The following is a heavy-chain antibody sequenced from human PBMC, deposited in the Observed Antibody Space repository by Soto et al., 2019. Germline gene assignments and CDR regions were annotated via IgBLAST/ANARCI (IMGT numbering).Heavy chain of an antibody. CDR3: ARDYGYYGYFDY. V-gene: IGHV4-31*03. CDR2: IYYSGST. J-gene: IGHJ4*02. D-gene: IGHD4-17*01. CDR1: GGSISSGGYY. Sequence: QVQLQESGPGLVKPSQTLSLTCTVSGGSISSGGYYWRWIRQHPGKGLGWIGYIYYSGSTYYNPSLKSRVTISVDTSKNQFSLKLSSVTAADTAVYYCARDYGYYGYFDYWGQGTLVTVSS.